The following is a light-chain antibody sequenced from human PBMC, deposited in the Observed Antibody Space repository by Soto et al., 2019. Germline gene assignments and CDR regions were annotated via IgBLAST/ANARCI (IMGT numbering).Light chain of an antibody. V-gene: IGKV3-20*01. Sequence: EIVLTQSPATLSLSPGERATLSCRASQSVSSQLAWYQQKPGQAPRLLIYGASSRATGIPDRFSGSGAGTDFALTISSLETEDFAVYYCQHYDRSPYTFGQGTKV. J-gene: IGKJ2*01. CDR3: QHYDRSPYT. CDR1: QSVSSQ. CDR2: GAS.